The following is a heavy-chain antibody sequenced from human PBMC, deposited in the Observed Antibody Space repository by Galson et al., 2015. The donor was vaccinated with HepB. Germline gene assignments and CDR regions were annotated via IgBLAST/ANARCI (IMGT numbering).Heavy chain of an antibody. CDR2: ISKSGDTT. J-gene: IGHJ3*01. Sequence: SLRLSCAASGFTLSFYAMSWVRQAPGKGLEWVSAISKSGDTTYYANSVKGRFTISRDNSRYTLNLQMNSLGAEDTAVYYCVRLFGRGWRKPDAFDLWGQGKMVTVSS. D-gene: IGHD6-19*01. V-gene: IGHV3-23*01. CDR3: VRLFGRGWRKPDAFDL. CDR1: GFTLSFYA.